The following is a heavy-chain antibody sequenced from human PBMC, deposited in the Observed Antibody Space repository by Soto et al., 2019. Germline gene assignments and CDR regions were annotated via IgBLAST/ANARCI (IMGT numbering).Heavy chain of an antibody. CDR2: IGTT. V-gene: IGHV4-39*01. CDR3: ATYGGGTGRFDY. Sequence: SETLSLTCTVSGGSISTSYSWGWIRQPPGKGLEWIGIGTTYNPSLRSRVTISVDTAKNQFSLKLNSVTVADTAVYYCATYGGGTGRFDYWSQGTLVTVSS. CDR1: GGSISTSYS. J-gene: IGHJ4*02. D-gene: IGHD4-17*01.